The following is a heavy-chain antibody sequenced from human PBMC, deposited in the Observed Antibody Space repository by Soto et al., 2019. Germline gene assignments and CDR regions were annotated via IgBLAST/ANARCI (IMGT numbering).Heavy chain of an antibody. CDR2: IYYSGST. V-gene: IGHV4-39*01. J-gene: IGHJ6*02. D-gene: IGHD2-2*01. CDR1: GGSISSSSYY. CDR3: ARRNIGYCSSTSCSHYAGKDDYGMDV. Sequence: SETLSLTCTVSGGSISSSSYYWGWIRQPPGKGLEWIGSIYYSGSTYYNPSLKSRVTISVDTSKNQFSLKLSSVTAADTAVYYCARRNIGYCSSTSCSHYAGKDDYGMDVWGQGTTVTVSS.